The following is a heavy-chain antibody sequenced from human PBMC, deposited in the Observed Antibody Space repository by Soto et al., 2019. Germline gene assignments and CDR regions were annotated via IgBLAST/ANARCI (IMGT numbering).Heavy chain of an antibody. J-gene: IGHJ4*02. V-gene: IGHV1-69*13. Sequence: ASVKVSCKASGGTFSSYAISWVRQAPGQGLEWMGGIIPIFGTANYAQKFQGRVTITADESTSTAYMELSSLRSEDTAVYYCARVSHGYYYDSSGYYPLDYWGQGTLVTVSS. CDR2: IIPIFGTA. CDR3: ARVSHGYYYDSSGYYPLDY. D-gene: IGHD3-22*01. CDR1: GGTFSSYA.